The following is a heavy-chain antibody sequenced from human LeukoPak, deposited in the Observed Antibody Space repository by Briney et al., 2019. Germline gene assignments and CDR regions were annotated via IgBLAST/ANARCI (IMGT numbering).Heavy chain of an antibody. CDR2: INPNSGGT. V-gene: IGHV1-2*02. CDR1: GYTFTGYY. Sequence: ASVKVSCKASGYTFTGYYMHWVRQAPGQGLEWMGWINPNSGGTNCAQKFQGRVTMTRDTSISTAYMELSRLRSDDTAVYYCASTRGYYDSSGYYGWFDPWGQGTLVTVSS. CDR3: ASTRGYYDSSGYYGWFDP. J-gene: IGHJ5*02. D-gene: IGHD3-22*01.